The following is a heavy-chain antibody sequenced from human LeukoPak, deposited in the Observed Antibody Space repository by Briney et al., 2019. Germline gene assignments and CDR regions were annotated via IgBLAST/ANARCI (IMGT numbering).Heavy chain of an antibody. J-gene: IGHJ4*02. Sequence: PGGSLRLSCAASGFTLSSFGMHWVRQAPGKGLEWVAVISYDGSNKYYADSVKGRFTISRDNSKNTLYLQMNSLRAEDTAVYYCAKDLKGYCSSTSCYLFDYWGQGTLVTVSS. V-gene: IGHV3-30*18. D-gene: IGHD2-2*01. CDR2: ISYDGSNK. CDR3: AKDLKGYCSSTSCYLFDY. CDR1: GFTLSSFG.